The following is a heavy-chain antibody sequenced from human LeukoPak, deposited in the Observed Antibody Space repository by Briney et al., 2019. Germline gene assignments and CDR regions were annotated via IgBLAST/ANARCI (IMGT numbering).Heavy chain of an antibody. V-gene: IGHV4-38-2*02. CDR3: ARSGGSGSFDY. J-gene: IGHJ4*02. Sequence: SETLSLTCTVSGYSISSGYYWGWIRQPPGKGLEWIGSIYHSGSTYYNPSLKSRVTISVDTSKNQFSLKLSSVTAADTAVYYCARSGGSGSFDYWGQGTLVTVSS. CDR2: IYHSGST. D-gene: IGHD3-10*01. CDR1: GYSISSGYY.